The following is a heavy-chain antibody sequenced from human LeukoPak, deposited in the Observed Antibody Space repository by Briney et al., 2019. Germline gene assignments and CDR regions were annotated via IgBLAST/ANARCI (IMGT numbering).Heavy chain of an antibody. Sequence: PGGSLRLSCAASGFTFSSYGMHWARQAPGKGLEWVAVISYDGSNKYYADSVKGRFTISRDNSKNTLYLQMNSLRAEDTAVYYCAKERRYYDSSGYYDYWGQGTLVTVSS. J-gene: IGHJ4*02. V-gene: IGHV3-30*18. CDR1: GFTFSSYG. CDR3: AKERRYYDSSGYYDY. D-gene: IGHD3-22*01. CDR2: ISYDGSNK.